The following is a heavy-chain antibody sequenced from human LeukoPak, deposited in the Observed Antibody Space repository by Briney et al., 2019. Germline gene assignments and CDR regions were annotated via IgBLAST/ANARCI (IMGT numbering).Heavy chain of an antibody. CDR3: ARDMVGGLYDAFDI. D-gene: IGHD1-26*01. Sequence: GASLKISCNGSGYCFSSYLIGLVRPMGGEGVGVVGILYVGGSDSKSSPSVRGRVTISADKSINTAYLQWSSLKASDTAMYFCARDMVGGLYDAFDIWGQGTMVIVSS. CDR2: LYVGGSDS. J-gene: IGHJ3*02. V-gene: IGHV5-51*01. CDR1: GYCFSSYL.